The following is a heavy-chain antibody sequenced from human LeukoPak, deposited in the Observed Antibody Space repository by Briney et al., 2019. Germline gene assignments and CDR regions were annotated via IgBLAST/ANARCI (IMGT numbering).Heavy chain of an antibody. CDR2: INSDGGST. CDR1: GFTFSSYW. J-gene: IGHJ4*02. V-gene: IGHV3-74*01. CDR3: AKRADYGGNSYDY. D-gene: IGHD4-23*01. Sequence: GGSLRLSCAASGFTFSSYWMHWVRQAPGKGLVWVSRINSDGGSTIYADSVKGRFTISRDNAKNTLFLQMNSLRADDTGVYYCAKRADYGGNSYDYWGQGTLVTVSS.